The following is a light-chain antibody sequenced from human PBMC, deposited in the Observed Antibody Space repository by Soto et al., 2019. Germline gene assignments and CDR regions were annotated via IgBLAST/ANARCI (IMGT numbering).Light chain of an antibody. J-gene: IGKJ3*01. Sequence: PGATATLSCRASQTVNSDYLALYQQKPGQAPRLLIYDASNRATGIPARFSGSGSGTDFTLTISSLEPEDFAVYYCQQRSNWPITFGPGTKVDIK. CDR1: QTVNSDY. V-gene: IGKV3-11*01. CDR3: QQRSNWPIT. CDR2: DAS.